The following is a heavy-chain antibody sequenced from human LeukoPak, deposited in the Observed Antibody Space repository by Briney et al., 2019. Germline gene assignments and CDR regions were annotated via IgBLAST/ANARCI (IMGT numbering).Heavy chain of an antibody. Sequence: GRSLRLSCAASGFTFSSYSMNWVRQAPGKGLEWVSSISSSSSYIYYADSVKGRFTISRDNAKNSLYLQMNSLRAEDTAVYYCARATVAGAFDIWGQGTMVTVSS. CDR1: GFTFSSYS. D-gene: IGHD2-15*01. CDR3: ARATVAGAFDI. CDR2: ISSSSSYI. J-gene: IGHJ3*02. V-gene: IGHV3-21*01.